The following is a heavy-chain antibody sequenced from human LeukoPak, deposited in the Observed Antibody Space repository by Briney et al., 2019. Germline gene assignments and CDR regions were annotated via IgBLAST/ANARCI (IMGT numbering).Heavy chain of an antibody. CDR3: AKCLGVSPRDTFDI. V-gene: IGHV3-23*01. D-gene: IGHD2-8*01. Sequence: GGSLRLSCAASGFTFSSYAISWVRQAPGKGLEWVSGISGSGGSTYYADSVKGRFTISRDNSKNTLYLQMNSLRAEDTALYYCAKCLGVSPRDTFDIWGQGTMVTVSS. J-gene: IGHJ3*02. CDR1: GFTFSSYA. CDR2: ISGSGGST.